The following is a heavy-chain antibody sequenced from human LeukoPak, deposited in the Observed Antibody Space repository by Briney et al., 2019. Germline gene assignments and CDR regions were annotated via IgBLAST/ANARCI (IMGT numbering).Heavy chain of an antibody. V-gene: IGHV3-33*01. Sequence: GGSLRLSCAASGFTFSSYGMHWVRQAPGKGLEWVAVIWYDGSNKYYADSVKGRFTISRDNSKNTLYLQVNSLRAEDTAVYYCARDRSQNGFDYWGQGTLVTVSS. CDR2: IWYDGSNK. CDR3: ARDRSQNGFDY. D-gene: IGHD2-8*01. CDR1: GFTFSSYG. J-gene: IGHJ4*02.